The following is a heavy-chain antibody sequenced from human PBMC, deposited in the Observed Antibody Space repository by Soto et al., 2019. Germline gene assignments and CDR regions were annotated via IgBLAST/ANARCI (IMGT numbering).Heavy chain of an antibody. CDR3: ARVIRPLYYFDY. CDR2: ISYDGSNK. J-gene: IGHJ4*02. V-gene: IGHV3-30-3*01. Sequence: GGSLRLSXAASGFTFSSYAMHWVRQAPGKGLEWVAVISYDGSNKYYADSVKGRFTISRDNSKNTLYLQMNSLRAEDTAVYYCARVIRPLYYFDYWGQGTLVTVSS. CDR1: GFTFSSYA. D-gene: IGHD1-1*01.